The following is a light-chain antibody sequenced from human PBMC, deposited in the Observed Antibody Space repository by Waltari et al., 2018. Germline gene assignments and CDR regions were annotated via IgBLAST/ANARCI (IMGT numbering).Light chain of an antibody. J-gene: IGKJ4*01. V-gene: IGKV3-15*01. CDR3: QQYNTWPT. CDR2: GAS. CDR1: QSISSN. Sequence: EIVMTQSPVTLSVSPGERATLSCRASQSISSNLAGYQQKPGQSPRLLIHGASTRATGIPARFRGSGSGTDFTLTISSLQSEDFAVYFCQQYNTWPTFGGGTKVEIK.